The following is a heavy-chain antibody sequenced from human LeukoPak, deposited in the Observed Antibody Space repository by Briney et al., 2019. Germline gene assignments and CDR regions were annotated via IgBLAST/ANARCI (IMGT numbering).Heavy chain of an antibody. CDR2: IKTDGSQI. D-gene: IGHD4-17*01. CDR1: GFTFSSYW. Sequence: GGSLRLSCVASGFTFSSYWMTWVRQAPGKGLEWVANIKTDGSQIYYVDSVKGRFTISRDNAKNSLYLQMNSLRAEDTAVYYCARDPTVTYEYYYYMDVWGKGTTVTVSS. J-gene: IGHJ6*03. CDR3: ARDPTVTYEYYYYMDV. V-gene: IGHV3-7*01.